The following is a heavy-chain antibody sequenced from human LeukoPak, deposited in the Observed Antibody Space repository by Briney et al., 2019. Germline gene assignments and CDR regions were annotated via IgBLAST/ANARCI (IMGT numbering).Heavy chain of an antibody. D-gene: IGHD1-26*01. CDR3: ARYSSSSMDV. Sequence: SETLSLTCTVSGGSISSSSYYWNWIRQPPGKGLEWIGEINHSGSTYYNPSLKSRVTISVDTSKNQFSLKLSSVTAADTAVYYCARYSSSSMDVWGKGTTVTVSS. V-gene: IGHV4-39*07. J-gene: IGHJ6*03. CDR2: INHSGST. CDR1: GGSISSSSYY.